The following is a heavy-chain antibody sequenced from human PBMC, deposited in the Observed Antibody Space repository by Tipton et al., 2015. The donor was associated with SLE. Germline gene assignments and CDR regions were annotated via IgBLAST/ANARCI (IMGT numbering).Heavy chain of an antibody. Sequence: TLSLTCTVSGGSISSGLYYWSWIRQPAGKGLEWIGRISTSGSTSYNPSLKSRVTMSVDTSKNQISLKLSSVTAADTAVYYCAARTGDVLYYYYMDVWGKGTTVTVSS. CDR3: AARTGDVLYYYYMDV. CDR2: ISTSGST. CDR1: GGSISSGLYY. J-gene: IGHJ6*03. V-gene: IGHV4-61*02. D-gene: IGHD7-27*01.